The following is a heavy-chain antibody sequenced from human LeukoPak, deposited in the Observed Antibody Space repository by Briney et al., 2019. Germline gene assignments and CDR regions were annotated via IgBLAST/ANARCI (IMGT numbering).Heavy chain of an antibody. D-gene: IGHD3-10*01. CDR3: ATYYGSGMHDAFDI. J-gene: IGHJ3*02. CDR1: GFTFSGYS. Sequence: GGSLRLSCAASGFTFSGYSMNWVRQAPGKGLEWVSYISKSGSTIYYADSVKGRFTISRDNAKNSLYLQMNSLRAEDTAVYFCATYYGSGMHDAFDIWGQGTMVTVS. CDR2: ISKSGSTI. V-gene: IGHV3-48*01.